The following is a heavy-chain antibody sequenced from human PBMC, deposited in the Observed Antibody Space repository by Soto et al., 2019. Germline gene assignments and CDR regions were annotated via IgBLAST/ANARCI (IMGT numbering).Heavy chain of an antibody. V-gene: IGHV4-39*01. CDR2: IYYSGST. Sequence: SETLSLTCTVSGGSISSSSYYWGWIRQPPGKRLEWIGSIYYSGSTYYNPSLKSRVTISVDTSKSQFSLKLSSVTAADTAVYYCARGYCSGGSCYRYWGQGSQVPVSS. CDR3: ARGYCSGGSCYRY. D-gene: IGHD2-15*01. CDR1: GGSISSSSYY. J-gene: IGHJ4*01.